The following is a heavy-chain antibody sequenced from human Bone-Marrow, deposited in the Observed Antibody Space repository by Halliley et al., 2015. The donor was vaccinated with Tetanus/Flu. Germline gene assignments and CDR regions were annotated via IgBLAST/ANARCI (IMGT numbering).Heavy chain of an antibody. CDR1: GSTISSSNYH. J-gene: IGHJ4*02. V-gene: IGHV4-39*01. D-gene: IGHD5-18*01. CDR2: VYYDGDT. Sequence: TLSLTCNVSGSTISSSNYHWGWIRQSPGKGLEWIGSVYYDGDTYYNPSLKCRVAISVDTSTNRFSLRLTSVTAADAAVFYCVRHWGSYSYGDILGPFVDWGLGIHVIVS. CDR3: VRHWGSYSYGDILGPFVD.